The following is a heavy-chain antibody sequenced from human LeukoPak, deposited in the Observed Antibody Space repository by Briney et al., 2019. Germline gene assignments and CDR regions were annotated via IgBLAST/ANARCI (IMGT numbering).Heavy chain of an antibody. Sequence: SETLSLTCTVSGGSVSSGSYYWSWIRQPPGKGLEWIGYIYYNGSTNYNPSLKSRATISVDTSKNQFSLKLSSVTAADTAVYYCASYNRYFDLWGRGTLVTVSS. CDR1: GGSVSSGSYY. CDR2: IYYNGST. CDR3: ASYNRYFDL. V-gene: IGHV4-61*01. J-gene: IGHJ2*01. D-gene: IGHD5-24*01.